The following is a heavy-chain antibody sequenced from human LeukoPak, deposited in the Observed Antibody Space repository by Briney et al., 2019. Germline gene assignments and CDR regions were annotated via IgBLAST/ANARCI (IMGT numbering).Heavy chain of an antibody. J-gene: IGHJ4*02. Sequence: GGSLRLSCAASGFTFSSYSMNWVRQAPGKGLEWVSSISSSSSYIYYADSVKGRFTISGDNAKNSLYLQMNSLRAEDTAVYYCARESERWLANWGQGTLVTVSS. CDR3: ARESERWLAN. CDR1: GFTFSSYS. CDR2: ISSSSSYI. D-gene: IGHD5-24*01. V-gene: IGHV3-21*01.